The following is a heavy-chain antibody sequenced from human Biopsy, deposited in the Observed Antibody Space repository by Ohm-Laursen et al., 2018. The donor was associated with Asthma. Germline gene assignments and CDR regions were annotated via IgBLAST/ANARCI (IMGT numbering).Heavy chain of an antibody. CDR3: ARTYYDFLTGQVNDAFDM. Sequence: ASVKVSCKSSGYTFINYAIHWVRQAPGQRLEWMGWINAGNGNTKYSQKFQGRVTISRDTSASTAYMDLSSLRSEDTAVYYCARTYYDFLTGQVNDAFDMWGQGTMVTVPS. D-gene: IGHD3-9*01. CDR2: INAGNGNT. V-gene: IGHV1-3*01. J-gene: IGHJ3*02. CDR1: GYTFINYA.